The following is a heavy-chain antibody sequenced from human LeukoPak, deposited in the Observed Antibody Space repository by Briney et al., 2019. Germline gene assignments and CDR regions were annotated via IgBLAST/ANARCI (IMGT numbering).Heavy chain of an antibody. CDR2: ICYDGRDK. CDR3: AKDPYSYGSYFDY. D-gene: IGHD5-18*01. J-gene: IGHJ4*02. CDR1: GFTFSGCG. V-gene: IGHV3-30*02. Sequence: GGSLRLSSAASGFTFSGCGMHWVRQAPGKGLEWVAFICYDGRDKYYTDSVKGRFTISRDNSKNTLYLQMNSLRAEDTAMYYCAKDPYSYGSYFDYWGQGTLVTVSS.